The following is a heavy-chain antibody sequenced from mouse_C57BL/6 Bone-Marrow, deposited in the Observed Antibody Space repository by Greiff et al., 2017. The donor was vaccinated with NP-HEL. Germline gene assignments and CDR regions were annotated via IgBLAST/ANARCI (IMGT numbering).Heavy chain of an antibody. V-gene: IGHV1-69*01. CDR2: IDPSDSYT. Sequence: VQLQQPGAELVMPGASVKLSCKASGYTFTSYWMHWVKQRPGQGLEWIGEIDPSDSYTNCNQKFKGKSTLTVDKSSSTAYMQLSSLTSEDSAVYYCARSKGNFYAMDYWGQGTSVTVSS. D-gene: IGHD2-1*01. CDR3: ARSKGNFYAMDY. CDR1: GYTFTSYW. J-gene: IGHJ4*01.